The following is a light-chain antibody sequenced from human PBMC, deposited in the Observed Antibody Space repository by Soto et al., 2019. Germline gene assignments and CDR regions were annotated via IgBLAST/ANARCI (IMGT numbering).Light chain of an antibody. CDR1: QDINNY. J-gene: IGKJ5*01. V-gene: IGKV1-33*01. Sequence: GDRDTITCQASQDINNYVNWYQQKPGKAPKLLIFDASTLKTGVPSRFIGIASGTVFSFPISSLQPEDIATDDCQQSNDLVSFGQGTRLEIK. CDR2: DAS. CDR3: QQSNDLVS.